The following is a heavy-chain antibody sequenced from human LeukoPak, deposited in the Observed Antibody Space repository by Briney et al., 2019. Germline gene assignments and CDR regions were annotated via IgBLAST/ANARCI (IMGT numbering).Heavy chain of an antibody. Sequence: GGSLRLSCAASGFTFSSYGMHWVRQAPGKGLEWVAFIRYDGSNKYYADSVKGRFTIFRDNSKNTLYLQMNSLRAEDTAVYYCAKDQRGYSYGPDPDYYMDVWGKGTTVTISS. CDR1: GFTFSSYG. CDR2: IRYDGSNK. D-gene: IGHD5-18*01. CDR3: AKDQRGYSYGPDPDYYMDV. V-gene: IGHV3-30*02. J-gene: IGHJ6*03.